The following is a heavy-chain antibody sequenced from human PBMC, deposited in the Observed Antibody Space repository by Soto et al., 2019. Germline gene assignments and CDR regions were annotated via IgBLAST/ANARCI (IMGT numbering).Heavy chain of an antibody. CDR2: VYYSGTT. V-gene: IGHV4-61*01. CDR3: ARTTAVPNTLRSRYFFDY. D-gene: IGHD4-17*01. Sequence: SETLSLTCTVSGGSVSNKTYYWSWIRQPPGKRLEWIGYVYYSGTTNYNPSLKSRVTISVDLSKNQFSLRLSSVTTADTALYYCARTTAVPNTLRSRYFFDYWGQGTLVTV. CDR1: GGSVSNKTYY. J-gene: IGHJ4*02.